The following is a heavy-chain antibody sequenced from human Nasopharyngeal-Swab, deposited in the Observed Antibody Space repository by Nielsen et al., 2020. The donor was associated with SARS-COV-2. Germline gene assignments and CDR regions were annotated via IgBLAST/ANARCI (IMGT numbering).Heavy chain of an antibody. Sequence: ASVKVSCKASGYTFTSYYMHWVRQAPGQGLEWMGIINPSGGSTSYAQKFQGRVTMTRDTSTSTVYMELSSLRSEDTAVYYCARKSLGYSSGWLGAFGIWGQGTMVTVSS. CDR1: GYTFTSYY. D-gene: IGHD6-19*01. J-gene: IGHJ3*02. CDR2: INPSGGST. V-gene: IGHV1-46*01. CDR3: ARKSLGYSSGWLGAFGI.